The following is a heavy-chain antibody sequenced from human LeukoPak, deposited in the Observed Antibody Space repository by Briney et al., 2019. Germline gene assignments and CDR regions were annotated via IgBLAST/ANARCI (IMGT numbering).Heavy chain of an antibody. Sequence: ASLTVSCTASGYTFTSYGISWVRQAPGQGLEWMGWISAYNGNTNYAQKLQGRVTMTTDTSTSTAYMELRSLRSDDTAVYYCARCTGGGSCYGVRYWGQGTLVTVSS. CDR1: GYTFTSYG. CDR2: ISAYNGNT. CDR3: ARCTGGGSCYGVRY. V-gene: IGHV1-18*01. D-gene: IGHD2-15*01. J-gene: IGHJ4*02.